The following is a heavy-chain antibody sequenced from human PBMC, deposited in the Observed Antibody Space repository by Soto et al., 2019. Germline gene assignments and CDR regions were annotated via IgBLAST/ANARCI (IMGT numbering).Heavy chain of an antibody. CDR2: IYYRGNA. Sequence: SLTMSVTRCVFDGYIISDNCHCVWNRQHPGKGMEWIGSIYYRGNAYYNPSLQTRVTISLDKSKSQFSLKLNSVTAADSAVYFFARLEGMATIAYYFDFWGQGALVTVSS. V-gene: IGHV4-39*01. J-gene: IGHJ4*02. CDR3: ARLEGMATIAYYFDF. CDR1: DGYIISDNCH. D-gene: IGHD2-8*01.